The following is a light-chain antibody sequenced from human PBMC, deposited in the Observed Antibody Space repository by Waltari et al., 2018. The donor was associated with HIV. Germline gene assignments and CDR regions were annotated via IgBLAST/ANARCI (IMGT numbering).Light chain of an antibody. Sequence: DIQMTQSPSSVSASVGDRLTITCRASQAISSWLAWYQQKPGQAPKLLIFGTSSLSSGVPSRFSGGGSGTDFTLTISSLQPEDSATYFCQQADSFPLTFGGGTKVEI. J-gene: IGKJ4*01. CDR3: QQADSFPLT. CDR2: GTS. V-gene: IGKV1D-12*01. CDR1: QAISSW.